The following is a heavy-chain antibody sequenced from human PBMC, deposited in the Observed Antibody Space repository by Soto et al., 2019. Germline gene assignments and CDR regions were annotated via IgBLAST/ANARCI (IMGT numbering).Heavy chain of an antibody. D-gene: IGHD2-2*01. J-gene: IGHJ6*02. Sequence: SVKVSCKASGYTFTSYYMHWVRQAPGQGLEWMGIINPSGGSTSYAQKFQGRVTMTRDTSTSTVYMELSSLRSEDTAVYYCAREMGIVVVPAASVYYYYGMDVWGQGTTVTVSS. CDR3: AREMGIVVVPAASVYYYYGMDV. V-gene: IGHV1-46*01. CDR1: GYTFTSYY. CDR2: INPSGGST.